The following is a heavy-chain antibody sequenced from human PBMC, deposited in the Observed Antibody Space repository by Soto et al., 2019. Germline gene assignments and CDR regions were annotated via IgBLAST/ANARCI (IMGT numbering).Heavy chain of an antibody. J-gene: IGHJ4*02. CDR3: ARVDPFGVAGVRDY. V-gene: IGHV1-18*01. CDR2: ISGFNGQT. Sequence: QVQLVQSGPEVKKPGASVKVSCKASGNTFASHGFSWVRQAPGQGLEWMGWISGFNGQTNYALKFQGRVTLTTDTSTSTAYMELMSMRYDDTAVYFGARVDPFGVAGVRDYWGQGTLVTVSS. CDR1: GNTFASHG. D-gene: IGHD3-10*01.